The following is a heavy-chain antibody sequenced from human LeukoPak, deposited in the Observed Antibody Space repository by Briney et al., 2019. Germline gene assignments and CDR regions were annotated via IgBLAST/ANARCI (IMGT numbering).Heavy chain of an antibody. CDR3: AKARRVGATFDY. CDR1: GFTFSSYA. Sequence: QSGGSLRLSWAVSGFTFSSYAMSWVRQAPGKGLEWVSAISGSGGSTYYADSVKGRFTISRDNSKNTLYLQMNSLRAEDTAVYYCAKARRVGATFDYWGQGTLVTVSS. D-gene: IGHD1-26*01. V-gene: IGHV3-23*01. CDR2: ISGSGGST. J-gene: IGHJ4*02.